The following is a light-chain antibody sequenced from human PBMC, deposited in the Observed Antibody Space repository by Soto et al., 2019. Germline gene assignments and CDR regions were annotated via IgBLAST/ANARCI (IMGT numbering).Light chain of an antibody. V-gene: IGLV1-40*01. CDR1: SSNIGAGYD. Sequence: QSVLTQPPSVSGAPGQRVTISCTGSSSNIGAGYDVHWYQQLPGTAPKLLIYANSNRTSGVPDRFSGSKSGTSGSLAITGLQAEDEADYYCQYYYNSLSQVFGGGTKLTVL. CDR2: ANS. J-gene: IGLJ3*02. CDR3: QYYYNSLSQV.